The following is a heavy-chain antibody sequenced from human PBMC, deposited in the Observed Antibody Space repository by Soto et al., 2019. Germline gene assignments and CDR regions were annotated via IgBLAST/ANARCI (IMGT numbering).Heavy chain of an antibody. D-gene: IGHD4-17*01. CDR1: GGSFSGYY. J-gene: IGHJ4*02. CDR3: ARFTNYGDYEFDY. CDR2: IYYSGST. V-gene: IGHV4-34*09. Sequence: SETLSLTCAVYGGSFSGYYWSWIRQPPGKGLEWIGYIYYSGSTYYNPSLKSRVTISVDTSKNQFSLKLSSVTAADTAVYYCARFTNYGDYEFDYWGQGTLVTVSS.